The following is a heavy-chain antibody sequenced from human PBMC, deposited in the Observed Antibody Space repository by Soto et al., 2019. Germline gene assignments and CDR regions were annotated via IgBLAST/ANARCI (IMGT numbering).Heavy chain of an antibody. J-gene: IGHJ4*02. CDR1: GFTFSSYG. Sequence: QVQLVESGGGVVQPGRSLRLSCAASGFTFSSYGMHWVRQAPGKGLEWVAVISYDGSNKYYADSVKDRFTISRDNSKNTLYLQMNSLRAEDTAVYYCAKGEGGYSGYVGYWGQGTLVTVSS. CDR3: AKGEGGYSGYVGY. V-gene: IGHV3-30*18. D-gene: IGHD5-12*01. CDR2: ISYDGSNK.